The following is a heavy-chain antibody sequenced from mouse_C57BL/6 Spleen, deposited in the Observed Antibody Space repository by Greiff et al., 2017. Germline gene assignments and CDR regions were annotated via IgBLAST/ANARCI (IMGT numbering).Heavy chain of an antibody. J-gene: IGHJ2*01. V-gene: IGHV1-61*01. CDR1: GYTFTSYW. D-gene: IGHD1-1*01. Sequence: QVQLQQPGAELVRPGSSVKLSCKASGYTFTSYWMDWVKQRPGQGLEWIGNIYPSDSETNYNQKFKDKATLTVDKSSSTAYMQLSSLTSEDSAVYYCARGGGLLRDYWGQGTTLTVSS. CDR3: ARGGGLLRDY. CDR2: IYPSDSET.